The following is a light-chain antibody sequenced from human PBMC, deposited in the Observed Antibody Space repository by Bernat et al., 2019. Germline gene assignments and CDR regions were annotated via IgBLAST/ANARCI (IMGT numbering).Light chain of an antibody. CDR2: DVS. V-gene: IGLV2-14*03. J-gene: IGLJ1*01. CDR3: SSYTSTSTPYV. CDR1: SSDVGACNY. Sequence: QSALTQPASVSGSPGQSITISCTGTSSDVGACNYVSWYQQHPGKAPKLMIYDVSDRPSGVSNRFSGSKSGNTASLTISGLQAEDEADYYCSSYTSTSTPYVFGTGTKVTVL.